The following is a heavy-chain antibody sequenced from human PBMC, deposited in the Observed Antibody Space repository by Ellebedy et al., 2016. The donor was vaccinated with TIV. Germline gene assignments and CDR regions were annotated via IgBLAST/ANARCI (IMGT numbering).Heavy chain of an antibody. CDR3: AREGGYCASTSCYMSHYWYYGMDV. CDR1: GFTFSSHR. D-gene: IGHD2-2*02. CDR2: IKQDGSEK. Sequence: GESLKISCAASGFTFSSHRMSWVRQAPGKGLEWVANIKQDGSEKYYVDSVKGRFTISRDNAKNSLYLQMNSLRAEDTAVYYCAREGGYCASTSCYMSHYWYYGMDVWGQGTTVTVSS. J-gene: IGHJ6*02. V-gene: IGHV3-7*03.